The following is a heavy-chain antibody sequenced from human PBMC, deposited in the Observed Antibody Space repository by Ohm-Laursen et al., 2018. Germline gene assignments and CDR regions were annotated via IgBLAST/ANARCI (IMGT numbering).Heavy chain of an antibody. CDR3: AGDRNSNTWSYY. Sequence: SLRLSCTASGFIFINYAMHWVRQAPGKGLEWVAVISNDGSDKYYADSVKGRITISRDNSKNTLYLQMNSLRAEDTAVYYCAGDRNSNTWSYYWGQGTLVTVS. D-gene: IGHD6-13*01. J-gene: IGHJ4*02. CDR2: ISNDGSDK. V-gene: IGHV3-30*03. CDR1: GFIFINYA.